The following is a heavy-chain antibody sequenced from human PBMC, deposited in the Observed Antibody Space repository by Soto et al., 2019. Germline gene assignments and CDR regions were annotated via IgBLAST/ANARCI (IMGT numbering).Heavy chain of an antibody. CDR2: IIPIFGTA. CDR3: AREGSAIFGVVIQTWLAP. CDR1: GGTFSSYA. Sequence: SVKVSCKASGGTFSSYAISWVRQAPGQGLEWMGGIIPIFGTANYAQKFQGRVTITADESTSTAYMELSSLRSEDTAVYYCAREGSAIFGVVIQTWLAPWGQGTRFTVPS. D-gene: IGHD3-3*01. J-gene: IGHJ5*02. V-gene: IGHV1-69*13.